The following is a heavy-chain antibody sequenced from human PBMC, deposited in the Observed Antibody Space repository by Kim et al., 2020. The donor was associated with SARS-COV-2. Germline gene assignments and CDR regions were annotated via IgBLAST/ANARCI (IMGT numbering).Heavy chain of an antibody. D-gene: IGHD3-22*01. CDR2: IIPIFGTA. CDR1: GGTFSSYA. V-gene: IGHV1-69*13. CDR3: ARVENDSSGSLNWYFDL. J-gene: IGHJ2*01. Sequence: SVKVSCKASGGTFSSYAISWVRQAPGQGLEWMGGIIPIFGTANYAQKFQGRVTITADESTSTAYMELSSLRSEDTAVYYCARVENDSSGSLNWYFDLWGRGTLVTVSS.